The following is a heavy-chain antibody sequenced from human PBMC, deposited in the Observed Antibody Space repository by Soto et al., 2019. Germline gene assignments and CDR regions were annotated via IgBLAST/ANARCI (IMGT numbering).Heavy chain of an antibody. V-gene: IGHV1-69*02. CDR3: ASFGSSPSFDY. J-gene: IGHJ4*02. D-gene: IGHD6-6*01. CDR2: IIPILGIA. Sequence: ASVKVSCKASGGTFSNYTISWVRQAPGQGLEWMGRIIPILGIANYAQKFQGRVTITADKSTSTAYMELSSLRSEDTAVYYCASFGSSPSFDYWGQGTLVTVSS. CDR1: GGTFSNYT.